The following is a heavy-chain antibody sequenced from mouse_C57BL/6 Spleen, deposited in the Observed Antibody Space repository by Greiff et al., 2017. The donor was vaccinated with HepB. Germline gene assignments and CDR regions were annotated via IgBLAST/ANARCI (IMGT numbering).Heavy chain of an antibody. D-gene: IGHD1-1*01. CDR2: IYPRSGNT. CDR1: GYTFTSYG. CDR3: ASEDYGSSYEFAY. J-gene: IGHJ3*01. V-gene: IGHV1-81*01. Sequence: VKLQESGAELARPGASVKLSCKASGYTFTSYGISWVKQRTGQGLEWIGEIYPRSGNTYYNEKFKGKATLTADKSSSTAYMELRSLTSEDSAVYFCASEDYGSSYEFAYWGQGTLVTVSA.